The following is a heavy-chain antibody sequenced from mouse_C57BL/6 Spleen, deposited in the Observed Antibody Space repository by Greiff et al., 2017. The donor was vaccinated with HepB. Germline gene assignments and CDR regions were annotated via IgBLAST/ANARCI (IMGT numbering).Heavy chain of an antibody. J-gene: IGHJ3*01. V-gene: IGHV14-4*01. CDR3: TTDYDYDTTAWFAY. CDR1: GFNIKDDY. D-gene: IGHD2-4*01. Sequence: EVKLVESGAELVRPGASVKLSCTASGFNIKDDYMHWVKQRPEQGLEWIGWIDPENGDTEYASKFQGKATITADTSSNTAYLQLSSLTSEDTAVYYCTTDYDYDTTAWFAYWGQGTLVTVSA. CDR2: IDPENGDT.